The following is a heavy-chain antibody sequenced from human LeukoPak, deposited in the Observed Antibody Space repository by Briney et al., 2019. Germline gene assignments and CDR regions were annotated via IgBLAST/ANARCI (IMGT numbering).Heavy chain of an antibody. CDR2: IYTSGST. Sequence: PSETLSLTCTVSGGSISSYYWSWIRQPAGKGLEWIGRIYTSGSTNYNPSLKSRVTMSVDTSKNQFSLKLSSVTAADTAVYYCAREFGYCSGGSCPHDAFGIWGQGTMVTVSS. CDR3: AREFGYCSGGSCPHDAFGI. CDR1: GGSISSYY. J-gene: IGHJ3*02. V-gene: IGHV4-4*07. D-gene: IGHD2-15*01.